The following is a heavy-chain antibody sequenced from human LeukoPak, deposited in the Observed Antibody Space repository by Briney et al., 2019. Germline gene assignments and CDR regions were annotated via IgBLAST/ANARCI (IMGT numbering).Heavy chain of an antibody. J-gene: IGHJ5*02. CDR1: GGSISSSSYY. CDR2: IYYSGST. D-gene: IGHD6-13*01. CDR3: ASPNSSSLHPGVFDP. Sequence: SETLSLTCTVSGGSISSSSYYWGWIRQPPGKGLEWIGSIYYSGSTYYNPSLKSRVTISVDTSKNQFSLKLSSVTAADTAVYYCASPNSSSLHPGVFDPWGQGTLVTVSS. V-gene: IGHV4-39*01.